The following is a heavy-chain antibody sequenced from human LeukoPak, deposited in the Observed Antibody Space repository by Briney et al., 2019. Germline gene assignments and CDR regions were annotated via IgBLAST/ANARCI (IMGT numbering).Heavy chain of an antibody. CDR2: IYSGGST. D-gene: IGHD3-16*01. CDR3: AKGLRTGVGPYMGYHYYMDV. CDR1: GFTVSSNY. J-gene: IGHJ6*03. V-gene: IGHV3-53*01. Sequence: GGSLRLSCAASGFTVSSNYMSWVRQAPGKGLEWVSVIYSGGSTYYADSVKGRFTISRDNSYNTVSLQMNSLRDEDTGVYFCAKGLRTGVGPYMGYHYYMDVWGKGATVTVSS.